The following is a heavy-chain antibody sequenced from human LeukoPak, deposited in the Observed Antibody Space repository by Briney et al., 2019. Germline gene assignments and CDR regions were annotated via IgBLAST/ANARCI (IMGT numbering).Heavy chain of an antibody. Sequence: PSETLSLTCTVSGGSISSSSYYWGWIRQPPGKGLEWIGSIYYSGSTYYNPSLKSRVTISVDTSKNQFSLKLSSVTAADTAVYYCARVLRSSSRLDPWGQGTLVTVSS. CDR2: IYYSGST. CDR1: GGSISSSSYY. D-gene: IGHD6-13*01. V-gene: IGHV4-39*07. CDR3: ARVLRSSSRLDP. J-gene: IGHJ5*02.